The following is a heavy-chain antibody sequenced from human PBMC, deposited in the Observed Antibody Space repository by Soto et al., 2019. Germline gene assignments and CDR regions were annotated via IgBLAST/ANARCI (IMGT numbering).Heavy chain of an antibody. J-gene: IGHJ3*02. CDR2: IKSKTDGGTT. D-gene: IGHD3-22*01. V-gene: IGHV3-15*01. Sequence: RRLSCAASGFTFSNAWMSWVRQAPWKGLEWVGRIKSKTDGGTTDYAAPVKGRFTISSDDSKNTLYLQMNGLKTEDTAVYYCTTGVRLGHNAFDIWGKGTMVTVSS. CDR1: GFTFSNAW. CDR3: TTGVRLGHNAFDI.